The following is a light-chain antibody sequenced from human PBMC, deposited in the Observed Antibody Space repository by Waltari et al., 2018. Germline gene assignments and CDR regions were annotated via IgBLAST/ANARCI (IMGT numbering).Light chain of an antibody. CDR1: KLGTID. CDR3: QAWDTSTGRV. J-gene: IGLJ2*01. V-gene: IGLV3-1*01. Sequence: SYELTQPPSLTVSPGQTASITCSGDKLGTIDAFWYQQKPGQSPLLIIYKDNKRPSGIPERFSGSNSGNTATLTITGTQAVDEAEYYCQAWDTSTGRVFGGGTKLTVL. CDR2: KDN.